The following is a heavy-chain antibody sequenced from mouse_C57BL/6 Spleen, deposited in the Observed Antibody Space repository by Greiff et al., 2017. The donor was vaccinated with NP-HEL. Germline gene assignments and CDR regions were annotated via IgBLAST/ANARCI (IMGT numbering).Heavy chain of an antibody. CDR2: IHPSDSDT. J-gene: IGHJ2*01. CDR3: AIEITTVVEGFDY. Sequence: QVQLQQPGAELVKPGASVKVSCKASGYTFTSYWMHWVKQRPGQGLEWIGRIHPSDSDTNYNQKFKGKATLTVDKSSSTAYMQRSILTSDDSAVYYGAIEITTVVEGFDYWGKGITLTVSS. CDR1: GYTFTSYW. V-gene: IGHV1-74*01. D-gene: IGHD1-1*01.